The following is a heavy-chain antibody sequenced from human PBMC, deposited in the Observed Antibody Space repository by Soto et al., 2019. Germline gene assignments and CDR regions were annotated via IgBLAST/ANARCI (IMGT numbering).Heavy chain of an antibody. CDR1: GFTLSSYS. Sequence: EVQLVESGGGWVQPGGSLRLSCAASGFTLSSYSVNWVRQAPGKGLEWVSYISSSSSTIYYADSVKGRFTISRDNAKNSLWLQMNSLRDEDTAVYYCARGGAYKIDYWGQGTLVTVSS. V-gene: IGHV3-48*02. D-gene: IGHD1-20*01. CDR2: ISSSSSTI. J-gene: IGHJ4*02. CDR3: ARGGAYKIDY.